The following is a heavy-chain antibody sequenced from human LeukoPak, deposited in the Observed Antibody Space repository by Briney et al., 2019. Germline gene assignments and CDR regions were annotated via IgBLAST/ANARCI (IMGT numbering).Heavy chain of an antibody. J-gene: IGHJ3*02. CDR1: GFTFSSYS. V-gene: IGHV3-21*01. D-gene: IGHD3-10*01. CDR2: ISSSSSYI. CDR3: ARATGGSRGSAFDI. Sequence: PGGSLRLSCAASGFTFSSYSMNWVRQAPGKGLEWVSSISSSSSYIYYADSVKGRFTISRDNAKNSLYLQMNSLRAEDTAVYYCARATGGSRGSAFDIWGQGTMVTVSS.